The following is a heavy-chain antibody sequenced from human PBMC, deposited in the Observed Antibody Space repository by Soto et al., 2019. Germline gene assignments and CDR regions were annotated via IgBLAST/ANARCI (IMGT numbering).Heavy chain of an antibody. V-gene: IGHV1-18*01. CDR3: ARGPLSVCSSTSCYTHSDY. CDR1: GYTFTSYG. D-gene: IGHD2-2*02. Sequence: GASVKVSCKASGYTFTSYGISWVRQAPGQGLEWMGWISAYNGNTNYAQKLQGRVTMTTDTSTSTAYMELRSLRSDDTAVYYCARGPLSVCSSTSCYTHSDYWGQGTQVTAPQ. CDR2: ISAYNGNT. J-gene: IGHJ4*02.